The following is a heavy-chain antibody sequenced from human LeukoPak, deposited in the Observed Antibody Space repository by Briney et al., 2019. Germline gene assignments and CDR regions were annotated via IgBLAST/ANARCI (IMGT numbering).Heavy chain of an antibody. CDR1: GFTFSSYS. D-gene: IGHD4-17*01. CDR2: ISSSSSYI. CDR3: GRQEGGDYGYYYYGMDV. J-gene: IGHJ6*02. V-gene: IGHV3-21*01. Sequence: PGGSLRLSCAASGFTFSSYSMNWVRQALGKGLEWVSSISSSSSYIYYADSVKGRFTISRDNDKNSLYLQMNSLRAEDTAVYYCGRQEGGDYGYYYYGMDVWGQGTTVTVSS.